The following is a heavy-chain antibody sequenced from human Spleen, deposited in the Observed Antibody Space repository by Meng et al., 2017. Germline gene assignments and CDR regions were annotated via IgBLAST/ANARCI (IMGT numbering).Heavy chain of an antibody. D-gene: IGHD3-22*01. Sequence: QVQLQQWGAGLLKPSEPLSLTCVVSGGSFSDYYWSWIRQPPGKGLEWIGEINHSGSTNYNPSLKSRVTISVDTSKNQFSLKLSSVTAADTAVYYCAARGYYLADYWGQGTLVTVSS. CDR3: AARGYYLADY. CDR2: INHSGST. CDR1: GGSFSDYY. V-gene: IGHV4-34*01. J-gene: IGHJ4*02.